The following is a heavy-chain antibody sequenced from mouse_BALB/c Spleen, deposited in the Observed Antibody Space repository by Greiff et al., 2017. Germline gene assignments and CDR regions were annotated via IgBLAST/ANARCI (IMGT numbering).Heavy chain of an antibody. CDR3: TLYYRYDGGYAMDD. J-gene: IGHJ4*01. V-gene: IGHV1-69*02. Sequence: VQLQQPGAELVRPGASVKLSCKASGYTFTSYWINWVKQRPGQGLEWIGNIYPSDSYTNYNQKFKDKATLTVDKSSSTAYMQLSSPTSEDSAVYYCTLYYRYDGGYAMDDWGQGTSVTVSS. CDR1: GYTFTSYW. CDR2: IYPSDSYT. D-gene: IGHD2-14*01.